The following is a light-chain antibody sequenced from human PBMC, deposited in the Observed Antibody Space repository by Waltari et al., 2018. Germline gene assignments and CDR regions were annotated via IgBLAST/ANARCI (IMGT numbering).Light chain of an antibody. CDR2: KNN. CDR1: SSNIGSNY. V-gene: IGLV1-47*01. Sequence: QSVLTQPPSASGTPGQKVTISCNGSSSNIGSNYVYWYQQFPGTAPKLLIFKNNQRPSGVPDRFSDSKSGTSASLAINGLRSEDEADYYCAAWDDNLSGLVLGGGTKVTVL. J-gene: IGLJ3*02. CDR3: AAWDDNLSGLV.